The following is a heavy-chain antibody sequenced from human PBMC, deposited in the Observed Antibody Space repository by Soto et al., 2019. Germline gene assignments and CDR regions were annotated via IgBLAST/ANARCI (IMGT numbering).Heavy chain of an antibody. CDR1: GFTFSSYW. V-gene: IGHV3-7*05. CDR3: ARDSLSLSGWSEKQLDY. Sequence: PGGSLRLSCAASGFTFSSYWMSWVRQAPGKGLEWVANIKQDGSEKYYVDSVKGRFTISRDNAKNSLYLQMNSLRAEDTAVYYCARDSLSLSGWSEKQLDYRGQGTMVTVSS. J-gene: IGHJ4*02. D-gene: IGHD6-19*01. CDR2: IKQDGSEK.